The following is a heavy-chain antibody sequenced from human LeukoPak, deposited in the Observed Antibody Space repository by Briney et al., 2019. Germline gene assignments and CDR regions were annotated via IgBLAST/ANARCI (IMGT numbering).Heavy chain of an antibody. V-gene: IGHV3-23*01. J-gene: IGHJ4*02. D-gene: IGHD2-15*01. CDR3: AIRAAFYFDY. Sequence: GGSLRLSCVASTFTFSNYAMSWVRQAPGKGLEWVSSISGSGGTTHYADSVKGRFTISRDNSKNTLFLQMNSLRAEDTALYYCAIRAAFYFDYWGQGTLVTVSS. CDR2: ISGSGGTT. CDR1: TFTFSNYA.